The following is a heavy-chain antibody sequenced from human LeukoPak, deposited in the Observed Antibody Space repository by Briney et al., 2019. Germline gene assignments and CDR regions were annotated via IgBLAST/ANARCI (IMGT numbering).Heavy chain of an antibody. D-gene: IGHD4-23*01. CDR1: GFTFTTSG. CDR2: TSPSGVST. CDR3: AKRSDYGGNWNYFDY. J-gene: IGHJ4*02. Sequence: GGSLRLSCTASGFTFTTSGMSWVRQAPGKGLEWVSATSPSGVSTYYADSVKGRFTISRDNSKNTLYLQMNSVRAEDTAVYYCAKRSDYGGNWNYFDYWGQGTLVTVSS. V-gene: IGHV3-23*01.